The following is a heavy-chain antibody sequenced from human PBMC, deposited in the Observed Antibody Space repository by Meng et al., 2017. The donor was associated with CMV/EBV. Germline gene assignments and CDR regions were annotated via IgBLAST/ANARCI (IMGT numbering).Heavy chain of an antibody. CDR1: GFTFSSYW. CDR3: ARDVVGAEAYFDY. V-gene: IGHV3-7*01. D-gene: IGHD1-26*01. J-gene: IGHJ4*02. Sequence: GESLKISCAASGFTFSSYWMSWVRPAPGKGLVWVANIKQDGGEKYYVDSVKGRFTISRDNAKTSLYLQMNSLRAEDTAVYYCARDVVGAEAYFDYWGQGTLVTVSS. CDR2: IKQDGGEK.